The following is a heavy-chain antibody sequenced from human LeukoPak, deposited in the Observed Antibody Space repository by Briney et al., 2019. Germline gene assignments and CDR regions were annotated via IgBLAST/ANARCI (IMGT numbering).Heavy chain of an antibody. J-gene: IGHJ4*02. Sequence: PGGSLRLSCAASGITFSSYAMSWVRQAPGKGLEWVSTIVGRGGITYYADSVKGRFTISRDNAKNSLYLQMNSLRAEDTAVYYCARDTPQAVYWGQGTLVTVSS. CDR2: IVGRGGIT. V-gene: IGHV3-23*01. CDR1: GITFSSYA. CDR3: ARDTPQAVY.